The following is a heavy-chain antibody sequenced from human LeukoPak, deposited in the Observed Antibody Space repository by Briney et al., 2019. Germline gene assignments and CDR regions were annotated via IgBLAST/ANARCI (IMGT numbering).Heavy chain of an antibody. J-gene: IGHJ6*02. D-gene: IGHD2-2*01. Sequence: PGGSLRLSCAASGFTFSSYAMSWVHQAPGKGLEWVSAISGSGGSTYYADSVKGRFTISRDNSKNTLYLQMNSLRAEDTAVYYCAKNGNDIVVVPAAIDPDYYYYYGMDVWGQGTTVTVSS. CDR2: ISGSGGST. V-gene: IGHV3-23*01. CDR3: AKNGNDIVVVPAAIDPDYYYYYGMDV. CDR1: GFTFSSYA.